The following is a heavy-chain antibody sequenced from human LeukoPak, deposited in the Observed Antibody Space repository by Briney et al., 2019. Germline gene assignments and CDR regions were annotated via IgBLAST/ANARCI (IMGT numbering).Heavy chain of an antibody. V-gene: IGHV4-4*07. Sequence: SETLSLTCTVSGGSISSYYWSWIRQPAGKGLEWIGRIYTSGSTNYNPSLKSRVTMSVDTSKNQFSLKLSSVTAADTAVYYCASSEQWLVPALFDYWGQGTLVTVSS. D-gene: IGHD6-19*01. J-gene: IGHJ4*02. CDR3: ASSEQWLVPALFDY. CDR2: IYTSGST. CDR1: GGSISSYY.